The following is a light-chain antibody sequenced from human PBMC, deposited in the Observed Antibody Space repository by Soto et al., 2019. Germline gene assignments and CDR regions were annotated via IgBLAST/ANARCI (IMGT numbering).Light chain of an antibody. CDR2: DAS. CDR3: HQRSNSPFT. Sequence: EIVLTQSPATLSLSPGERATLSCRASQSVSSYLAWYQQKPGQAPRLLIYDASNRATGVPARFSGSGSGTDFTLTISGLEPEDFAVYYCHQRSNSPFTFGPGTKVDVK. CDR1: QSVSSY. V-gene: IGKV3-11*01. J-gene: IGKJ3*01.